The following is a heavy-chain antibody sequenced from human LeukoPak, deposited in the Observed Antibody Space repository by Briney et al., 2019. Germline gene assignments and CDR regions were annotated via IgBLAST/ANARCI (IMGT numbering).Heavy chain of an antibody. CDR2: ISGSGGST. V-gene: IGHV3-23*01. J-gene: IGHJ4*02. CDR1: GFTFSSYA. D-gene: IGHD3-10*01. CDR3: ARDSLYYGSGTIIDY. Sequence: GGSLRLSCAASGFTFSSYAMGWVRQAPGKGLEWVSAISGSGGSTYYADSVKGRFTISRDNSKNTLYLQMDSLRAEDTAMYYCARDSLYYGSGTIIDYWGQGTLVTVSS.